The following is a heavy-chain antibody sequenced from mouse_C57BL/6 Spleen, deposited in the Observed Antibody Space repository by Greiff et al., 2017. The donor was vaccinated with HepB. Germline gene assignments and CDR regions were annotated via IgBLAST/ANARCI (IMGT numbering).Heavy chain of an antibody. CDR1: GYTFTDYY. V-gene: IGHV1-26*01. CDR2: INPNNGGT. D-gene: IGHD2-1*01. J-gene: IGHJ1*03. CDR3: EGYYYGNYGYFDV. Sequence: EVQLQQSGPELVKPGASVKISCKASGYTFTDYYMNWVKQSHGKSLEWIGDINPNNGGTSYNQKFKGKATLTVDKSSSTAYMELRSLTSEDSAVYYCEGYYYGNYGYFDVWGTGTTVTVSS.